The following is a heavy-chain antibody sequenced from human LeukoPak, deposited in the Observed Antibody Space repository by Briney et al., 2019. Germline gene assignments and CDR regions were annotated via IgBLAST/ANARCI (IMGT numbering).Heavy chain of an antibody. CDR1: GYTFTGYY. V-gene: IGHV1-2*02. D-gene: IGHD4-23*01. CDR2: INPNNGGT. CDR3: ARIKDFGGNSNAFDV. Sequence: WASVKVSCKASGYTFTGYYLHWVRQAPGRGLECMGWINPNNGGTNYPQKFQDRVTMTRDTSITTAYMELSGLTSDDTAVYFCARIKDFGGNSNAFDVWGQGTMVTVSS. J-gene: IGHJ3*01.